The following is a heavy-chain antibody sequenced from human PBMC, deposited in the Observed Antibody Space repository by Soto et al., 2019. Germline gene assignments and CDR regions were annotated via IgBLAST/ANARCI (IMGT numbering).Heavy chain of an antibody. V-gene: IGHV1-2*04. CDR2: INPNSGGT. CDR3: ARAGERGYSGYDPYYYYGMDV. Sequence: ASVKVSFKASGYTFTGYYMHWVRQAPGQGLEWMGWINPNSGGTNYAQKFQGWVTMTRDTSISTAYMELSRLRSDDTAVYYCARAGERGYSGYDPYYYYGMDVWGQGTTVTVSS. D-gene: IGHD5-12*01. CDR1: GYTFTGYY. J-gene: IGHJ6*02.